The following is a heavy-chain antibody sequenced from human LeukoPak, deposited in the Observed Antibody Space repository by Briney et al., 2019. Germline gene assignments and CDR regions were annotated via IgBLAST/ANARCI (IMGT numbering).Heavy chain of an antibody. J-gene: IGHJ4*02. CDR3: ARDHYDILTGYTPLGY. CDR1: GFTVSSNY. V-gene: IGHV3-53*01. D-gene: IGHD3-9*01. CDR2: IYSGGST. Sequence: GGCLRLSCAASGFTVSSNYMSWVRQAPGNGLEWASVIYSGGSTYYADSVKGRFTISRDNSKNTLYLQMNSLRAEDTAVYYCARDHYDILTGYTPLGYWGQGTLVTVSS.